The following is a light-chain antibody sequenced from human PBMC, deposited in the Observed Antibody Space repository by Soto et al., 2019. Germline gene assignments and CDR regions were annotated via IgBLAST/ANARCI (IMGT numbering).Light chain of an antibody. V-gene: IGLV1-40*01. CDR2: XXS. Sequence: QSALTQPPSVSGAPGQRVTISCTGSSSNIGAGYDVHWYQQLPGTAPKLLIXXXSXRPSGVPDRFSGSKSGTSASLAITGXXXXDEADYYCQSYDSSLSGYVFGTGTKVTVL. J-gene: IGLJ1*01. CDR3: QSYDSSLSGYV. CDR1: SSNIGAGYD.